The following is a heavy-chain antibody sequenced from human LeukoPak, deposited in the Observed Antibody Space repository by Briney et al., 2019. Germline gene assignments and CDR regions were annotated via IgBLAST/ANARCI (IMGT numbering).Heavy chain of an antibody. D-gene: IGHD6-13*01. CDR2: INHSGST. CDR1: GGSFSGYY. V-gene: IGHV4-34*01. CDR3: AREGTAGTAVDI. Sequence: PSETLSLTCAVYGGSFSGYYWSWIRQPPGKGLEWIGEINHSGSTNYNPSLKSRVTISVDTSKNQFSLKLSSVTAADTAVYYCAREGTAGTAVDICGQGTMVTVSS. J-gene: IGHJ3*02.